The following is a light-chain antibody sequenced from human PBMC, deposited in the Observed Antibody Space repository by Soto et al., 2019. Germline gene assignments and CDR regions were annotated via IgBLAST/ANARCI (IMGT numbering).Light chain of an antibody. CDR1: QSVGSK. Sequence: EIVVTQSPATLSVSPGERSTLSCRASQSVGSKLAWYQQKPDQAPRLLIYAASTRATGIPARFSGSGSGTDFTLTISSLQSEDSAVYYCQQYNNWWTFGQGTKVDIK. CDR2: AAS. V-gene: IGKV3-15*01. CDR3: QQYNNWWT. J-gene: IGKJ1*01.